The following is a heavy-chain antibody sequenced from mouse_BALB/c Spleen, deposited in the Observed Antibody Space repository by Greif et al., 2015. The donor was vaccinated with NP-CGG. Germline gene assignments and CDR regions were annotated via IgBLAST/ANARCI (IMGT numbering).Heavy chain of an antibody. V-gene: IGHV1S81*02. J-gene: IGHJ2*01. CDR3: TRGRRRDFDF. CDR1: GYTFISYY. CDR2: ISPSNGGA. D-gene: IGHD1-2*01. Sequence: VKLVESGAELVKPGASVKLSCKASGYTFISYYMYWVKQRPGQGLEWIGEISPSNGGANLNEKFKSKATLTVDKSSSTAYMQLSSLTSEDSAVYFCTRGRRRDFDFWGQGTTLTVSS.